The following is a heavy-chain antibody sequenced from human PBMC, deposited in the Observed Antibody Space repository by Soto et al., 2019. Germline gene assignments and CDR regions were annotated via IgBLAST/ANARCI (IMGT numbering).Heavy chain of an antibody. V-gene: IGHV4-31*03. CDR2: IYHTGSA. CDR1: GGSISSADYY. CDR3: AREQVPTLDYYGMDV. Sequence: QVQLQESGPGLVKTSQTLTLTCTVSGGSISSADYYWNWIRQLPGKGLEWIGYIYHTGSAYYNPSLNSRLSILVGTSKNQFSLRLTALTAADTAVYYCAREQVPTLDYYGMDVWGQGTTVTVSS. J-gene: IGHJ6*02.